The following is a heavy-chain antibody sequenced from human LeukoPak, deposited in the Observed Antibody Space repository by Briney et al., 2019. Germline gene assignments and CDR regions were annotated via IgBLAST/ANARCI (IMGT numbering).Heavy chain of an antibody. Sequence: PSETLSLTCTVSGGSISSYYWSWIRQPPGKGLEWIGYIYYSGSTNYNPSLKSRVTISVDTSKNQFSLKLSSVTAADTAVYYCARVSPYYYDSSGYLFDPWGQGTLVTVSS. J-gene: IGHJ5*02. CDR2: IYYSGST. CDR1: GGSISSYY. CDR3: ARVSPYYYDSSGYLFDP. D-gene: IGHD3-22*01. V-gene: IGHV4-59*01.